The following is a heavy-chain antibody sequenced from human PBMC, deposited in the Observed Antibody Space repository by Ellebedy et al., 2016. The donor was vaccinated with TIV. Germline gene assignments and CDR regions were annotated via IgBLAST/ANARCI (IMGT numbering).Heavy chain of an antibody. D-gene: IGHD6-19*01. J-gene: IGHJ4*02. CDR1: GFTFSSDS. CDR3: ARELLAVADY. Sequence: GESLKISCAASGFTFSSDSMNWVRQSPGKGLEWVSYISSSSSTIYYADSVKGRFTISRDNAKNSLYLQMNSLRDEDTAVYSCARELLAVADYWGQGTLVTVSS. V-gene: IGHV3-48*02. CDR2: ISSSSSTI.